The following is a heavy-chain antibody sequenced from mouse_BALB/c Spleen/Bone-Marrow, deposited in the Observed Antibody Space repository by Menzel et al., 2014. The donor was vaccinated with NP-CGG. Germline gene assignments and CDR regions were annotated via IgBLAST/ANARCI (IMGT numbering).Heavy chain of an antibody. J-gene: IGHJ2*01. CDR1: GFNIKDTY. CDR2: IDPANGNA. CDR3: ARYRLGTYFDF. Sequence: VQLQQSGAEPVKPGASVKLSCTASGFNIKDTYMHWVKQGPEQGLEWIGRIDPANGNAKYDPKFQGKATITADTSSNTAYLQLSGLTSEDTAVYYCARYRLGTYFDFWGQGTTLTVSS. D-gene: IGHD2-14*01. V-gene: IGHV14-3*02.